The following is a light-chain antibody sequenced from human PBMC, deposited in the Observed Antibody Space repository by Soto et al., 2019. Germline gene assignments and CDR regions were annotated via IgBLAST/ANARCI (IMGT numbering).Light chain of an antibody. V-gene: IGLV2-8*01. Sequence: QSALTQPPSASGSPGQSVTISCTGTSSDIGAYNYVSWYQQHPGKAPKLTIHEVSKRPSGVPDRFSGSKSGNTASLTVSGLQAEDEADYYCSSYAGSDDRWVFGGGTKVTVL. CDR2: EVS. CDR3: SSYAGSDDRWV. CDR1: SSDIGAYNY. J-gene: IGLJ3*02.